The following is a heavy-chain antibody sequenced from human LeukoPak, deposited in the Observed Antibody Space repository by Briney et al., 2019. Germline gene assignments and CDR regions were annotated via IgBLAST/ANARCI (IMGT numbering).Heavy chain of an antibody. D-gene: IGHD3-10*01. CDR2: ITSGSSYI. CDR1: GFTFSSYN. CDR3: AKHGFGVFEGY. J-gene: IGHJ4*02. V-gene: IGHV3-21*04. Sequence: GGSLRLSCAASGFTFSSYNMNWVRQAPGKGLEWVSSITSGSSYIYYADSVKGRFTISRDNSKNTLYLQMNSLRAEDTAVYYCAKHGFGVFEGYWGQGTLVTVSS.